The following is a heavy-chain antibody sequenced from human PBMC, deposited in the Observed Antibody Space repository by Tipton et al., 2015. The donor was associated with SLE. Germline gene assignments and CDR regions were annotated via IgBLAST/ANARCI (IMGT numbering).Heavy chain of an antibody. Sequence: TLSLTCTVSGGSISSRSYYWGWIRQPPGKGLEWIGTFYYSGNTYFNPSLKSRVTISVDTSKNQFSLRLSSVTAADTAVYYCARDYYDSRGYTLFDYWGQGALVTVSS. CDR2: FYYSGNT. D-gene: IGHD3-22*01. CDR1: GGSISSRSYY. V-gene: IGHV4-39*07. J-gene: IGHJ4*02. CDR3: ARDYYDSRGYTLFDY.